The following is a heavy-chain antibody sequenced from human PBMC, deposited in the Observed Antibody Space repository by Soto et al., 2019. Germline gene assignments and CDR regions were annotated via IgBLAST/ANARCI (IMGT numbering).Heavy chain of an antibody. V-gene: IGHV3-23*01. CDR2: ISGSGCST. Sequence: SLRLSGAASGFTFISYAMGWVRQAPGEGLEWVSAISGSGCSTCCADSVKGRFTNSRDNSKNSLYLQMNSLRAEDTAVYYCAKGVADYGESAGYHYSGMDVWGQGTTVTVSS. D-gene: IGHD4-17*01. J-gene: IGHJ6*02. CDR3: AKGVADYGESAGYHYSGMDV. CDR1: GFTFISYA.